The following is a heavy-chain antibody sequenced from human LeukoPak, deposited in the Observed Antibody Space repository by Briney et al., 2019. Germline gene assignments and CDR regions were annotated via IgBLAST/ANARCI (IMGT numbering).Heavy chain of an antibody. CDR2: INPNSGGT. J-gene: IGHJ4*02. D-gene: IGHD3-10*01. CDR1: GYTFTGYY. V-gene: IGHV1-2*02. Sequence: GASVKVSCKASGYTFTGYYMHWVRQAPGQGLEWMGWINPNSGGTNYAQKFQGRVTMTRDTSISTAYMELSRLRSDDTAVYYCARARVTMVRGVIIPLGYWGQGTLVTVSS. CDR3: ARARVTMVRGVIIPLGY.